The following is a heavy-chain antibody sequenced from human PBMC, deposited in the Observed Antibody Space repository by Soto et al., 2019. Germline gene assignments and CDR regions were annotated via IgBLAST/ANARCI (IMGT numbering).Heavy chain of an antibody. J-gene: IGHJ4*02. D-gene: IGHD6-13*01. Sequence: QVQLVQSGAEVKKPGASVKVSCKASGYTFTSYYMHWVRQAPGQGLEWMGIITPSGGSTSYAQKFQGRVTMTRDTSPSTVYMELSSLRSEDTAVYYCARYRGVAAAGDYWGQGTLVTVSS. CDR3: ARYRGVAAAGDY. CDR1: GYTFTSYY. CDR2: ITPSGGST. V-gene: IGHV1-46*01.